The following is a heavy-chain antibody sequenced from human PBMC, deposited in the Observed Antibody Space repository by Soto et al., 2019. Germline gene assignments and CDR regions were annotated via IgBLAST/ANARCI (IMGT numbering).Heavy chain of an antibody. CDR3: ARDKAGTTLNYYFGMDV. J-gene: IGHJ6*02. CDR2: THYSGSS. CDR1: GGSMSGYF. D-gene: IGHD1-7*01. V-gene: IGHV4-59*01. Sequence: SETLSLTCTVSGGSMSGYFWSWIRQPPGKGLEWIGYTHYSGSSNYNPSLKSRVTISVDTSKNKFSLKLSSVTSADTALYFCARDKAGTTLNYYFGMDVWGQGTTVTVYS.